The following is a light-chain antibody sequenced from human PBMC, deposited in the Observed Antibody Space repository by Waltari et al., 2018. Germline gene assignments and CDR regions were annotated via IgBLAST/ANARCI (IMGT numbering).Light chain of an antibody. CDR1: SRDVGGYGQ. CDR2: EVS. Sequence: QSALTQPASVSGSLGQSITISCTGTSRDVGGYGQVSWYQQHPGKVPELIIYEVSKRPSGVSDRFSGSKSGNTASLTISGLQADDEADFYCSSFTYTTSLVFGGGTKLTVL. J-gene: IGLJ3*02. V-gene: IGLV2-14*01. CDR3: SSFTYTTSLV.